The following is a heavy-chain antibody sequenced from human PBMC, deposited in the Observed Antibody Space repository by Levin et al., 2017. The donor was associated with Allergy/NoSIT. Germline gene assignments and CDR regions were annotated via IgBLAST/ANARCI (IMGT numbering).Heavy chain of an antibody. CDR1: GYTFKNYG. CDR3: ARFVVTPVSYFYMDV. V-gene: IGHV1-18*01. D-gene: IGHD2-2*01. J-gene: IGHJ6*03. Sequence: ASVKVSCKASGYTFKNYGISWVRQAPGQGLEWMGWISTHNGNTNYAQSFQGRVTMTTDTSTSTADMELSSLISDDTAVYYGARFVVTPVSYFYMDVWGKGTTVTVSS. CDR2: ISTHNGNT.